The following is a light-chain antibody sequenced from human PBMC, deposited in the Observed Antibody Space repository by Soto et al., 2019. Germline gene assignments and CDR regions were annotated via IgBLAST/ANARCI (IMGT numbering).Light chain of an antibody. Sequence: QSALTQPPSASGSPGQSVTISCTGTSSDVGGYNFVSWYQQHPGKAPKLMIYDVIKRPSGVPDRFSGSKSGNTASLTVSGLQAEDEADYYCSSYADTNNLMFGGGTKLTVL. CDR1: SSDVGGYNF. CDR3: SSYADTNNLM. CDR2: DVI. V-gene: IGLV2-8*01. J-gene: IGLJ3*02.